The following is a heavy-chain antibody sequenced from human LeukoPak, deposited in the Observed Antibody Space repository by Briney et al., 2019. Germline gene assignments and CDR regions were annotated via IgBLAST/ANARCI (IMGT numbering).Heavy chain of an antibody. D-gene: IGHD1-26*01. V-gene: IGHV4-59*12. J-gene: IGHJ4*02. CDR2: IYYSGST. CDR1: GGSISSYY. CDR3: ARSHKVGARTYDY. Sequence: PSETLSLTCTVSGGSISSYYWSWIRQPPGKGLEWIGYIYYSGSTNYNPSLKSRVTISVDTSKNQFSLKLSSVTAADTAVYYCARSHKVGARTYDYWGQGTLVTVSS.